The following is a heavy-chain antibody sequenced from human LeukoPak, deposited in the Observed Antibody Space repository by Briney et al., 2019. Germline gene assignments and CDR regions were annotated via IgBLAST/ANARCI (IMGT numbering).Heavy chain of an antibody. J-gene: IGHJ4*02. CDR1: GDSISTYY. D-gene: IGHD5-12*01. Sequence: SETLSLTCTVSGDSISTYYWSWIRQPPGKGLEWIGYIHYTGSGNYNPSLRSRVTMSLDTSKNQFSLKLRFATAADTAVYYCARHDSGYDYPLDYWGQGTLVTVSS. CDR3: ARHDSGYDYPLDY. V-gene: IGHV4-59*08. CDR2: IHYTGSG.